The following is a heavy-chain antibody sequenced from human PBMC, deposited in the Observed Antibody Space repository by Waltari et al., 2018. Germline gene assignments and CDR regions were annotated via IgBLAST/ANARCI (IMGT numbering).Heavy chain of an antibody. Sequence: DVQLVESGGGLVQPGGSLRLSCTASGFTFGRHWMRWVRQAPGEGLEWVANIKEDGSDKNYLDSVRGRFTISRDNVKNSLYLQMNSLKTEDTAIYYCACDYPDSGRTYWGQGTLVTVSS. V-gene: IGHV3-7*01. CDR1: GFTFGRHW. CDR3: ACDYPDSGRTY. J-gene: IGHJ4*02. CDR2: IKEDGSDK. D-gene: IGHD4-17*01.